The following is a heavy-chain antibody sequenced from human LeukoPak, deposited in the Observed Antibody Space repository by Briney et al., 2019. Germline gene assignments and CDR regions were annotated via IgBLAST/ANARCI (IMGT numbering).Heavy chain of an antibody. CDR2: RNPNSVNT. J-gene: IGHJ5*02. Sequence: ASVKVSCTASGYTFTSYDIYWVRQATGQGLEWMGWRNPNSVNTRYAQKFQGSVTMTRDTCLSTAYTEVSSLRSEDTAVYHCAKATVTIDCSGGSCYRLDPWGQGTLVTVSS. D-gene: IGHD2-15*01. CDR3: AKATVTIDCSGGSCYRLDP. CDR1: GYTFTSYD. V-gene: IGHV1-8*02.